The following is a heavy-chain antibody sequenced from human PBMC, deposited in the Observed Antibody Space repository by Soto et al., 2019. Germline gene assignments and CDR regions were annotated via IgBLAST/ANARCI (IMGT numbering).Heavy chain of an antibody. J-gene: IGHJ4*02. CDR1: GFTFSSYG. D-gene: IGHD3-22*01. V-gene: IGHV3-30*18. CDR3: AKDLDMGYYDSSGSPLDY. Sequence: GGSLRLSCAASGFTFSSYGMHWVRQAPGKGLEWVAVISYDGSNKYYADSVKGRFTISRDNSKNTLYLQMNSLRAEDTAVYYCAKDLDMGYYDSSGSPLDYWGQGTLVTVSS. CDR2: ISYDGSNK.